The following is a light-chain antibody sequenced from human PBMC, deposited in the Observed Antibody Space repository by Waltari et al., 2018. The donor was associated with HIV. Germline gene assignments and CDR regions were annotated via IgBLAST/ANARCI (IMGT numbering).Light chain of an antibody. CDR1: QSLSSY. V-gene: IGKV3-15*01. Sequence: EIFLTQSPPTLSVSPGKTATLSCRASQSLSSYLAWYQQKPGQAPRLLIYGASTRATGTPVRFSGGGSGTEFSLTISSLRSEDYAVYYCQQFHNWPHTFGGGTKVEIK. J-gene: IGKJ4*01. CDR2: GAS. CDR3: QQFHNWPHT.